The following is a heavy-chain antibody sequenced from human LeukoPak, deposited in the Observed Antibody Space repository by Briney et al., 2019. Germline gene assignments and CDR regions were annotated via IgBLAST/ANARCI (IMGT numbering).Heavy chain of an antibody. CDR2: ISGDGSAT. CDR1: GFTFDDYA. Sequence: SGGSLRLSCAASGFTFDDYAMHWVRQAPGKGLGWVSLISGDGSATYYADSVKGRFTISRDNSKNSLYVQMNSLRTEDTALYYCAKDWAVTPRRGDAFDIWGQGTMVTVSS. CDR3: AKDWAVTPRRGDAFDI. D-gene: IGHD4-17*01. J-gene: IGHJ3*02. V-gene: IGHV3-43*02.